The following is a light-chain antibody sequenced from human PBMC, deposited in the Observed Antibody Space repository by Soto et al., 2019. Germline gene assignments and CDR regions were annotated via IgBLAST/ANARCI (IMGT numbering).Light chain of an antibody. Sequence: ESGLTQSPGTLSLSPGERATLSCRASQSVSTKYSAWYQQKPGQAPRFLIYGASSRATGIPDRFSGSGSGTAFTLTISRLELEDFAVYYCQQYGRSPPITFGQGTRLEIK. V-gene: IGKV3-20*01. CDR3: QQYGRSPPIT. CDR2: GAS. J-gene: IGKJ5*01. CDR1: QSVSTKY.